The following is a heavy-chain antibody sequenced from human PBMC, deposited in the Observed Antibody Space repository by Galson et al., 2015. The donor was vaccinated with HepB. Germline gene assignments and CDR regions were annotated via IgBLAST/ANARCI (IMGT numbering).Heavy chain of an antibody. CDR2: IVAGSGHK. Sequence: QSGAEVKKPGESLRISCKASGYIFTSYAMHWVRQAPGQRLEWMGWIVAGSGHKKYSHKFQGRVTITRDTSASTAYMELSSLRSEDTAVYYCARYKEWPMVRGLAPAMDVWGQGTTVTVSS. CDR3: ARYKEWPMVRGLAPAMDV. D-gene: IGHD3-10*01. V-gene: IGHV1-3*01. CDR1: GYIFTSYA. J-gene: IGHJ6*02.